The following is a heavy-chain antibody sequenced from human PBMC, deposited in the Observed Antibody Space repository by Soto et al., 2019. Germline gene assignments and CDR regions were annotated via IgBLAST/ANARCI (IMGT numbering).Heavy chain of an antibody. CDR1: GFTFSSYG. J-gene: IGHJ6*02. V-gene: IGHV3-33*01. CDR2: IWYDGSNK. D-gene: IGHD3-3*01. CDR3: ARDPYYDFWSGYLYYYGMDV. Sequence: GGSLRLSCAASGFTFSSYGMHWVRQAPGKGLEWVAVIWYDGSNKYYADSVKGRFTISRDNSKNTLYLQMNSLRAEDTAVYYCARDPYYDFWSGYLYYYGMDVWGQGTTVTVSS.